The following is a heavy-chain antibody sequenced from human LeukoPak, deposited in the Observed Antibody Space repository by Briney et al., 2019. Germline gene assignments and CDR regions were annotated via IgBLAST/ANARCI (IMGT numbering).Heavy chain of an antibody. V-gene: IGHV3-23*01. CDR2: ISGSGGST. CDR1: GFTFSSYA. D-gene: IGHD3-9*01. Sequence: GGSLRLSCAASGFTFSSYAMSWVRQAPGKGLEWVSAISGSGGSTYYADSVKGRFTISRNNSKNTLYLQMNSLRAEDTAVYYCAKGDYDILAGYPDYWGQGTLVTVSS. CDR3: AKGDYDILAGYPDY. J-gene: IGHJ4*02.